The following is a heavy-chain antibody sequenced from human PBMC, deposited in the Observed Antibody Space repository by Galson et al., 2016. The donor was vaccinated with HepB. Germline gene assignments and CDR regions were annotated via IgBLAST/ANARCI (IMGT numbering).Heavy chain of an antibody. V-gene: IGHV1-3*01. CDR2: INAGNGNT. Sequence: SVKVSCKASGYTFTSYTIHWVRQAPGQRLEWMGWINAGNGNTKYSQKFQGRVTIARDTSASTAYMDLSSLRSEDTAVYYCARAGRPIISISATDYWGQGILVTVSS. CDR1: GYTFTSYT. D-gene: IGHD2-15*01. J-gene: IGHJ4*02. CDR3: ARAGRPIISISATDY.